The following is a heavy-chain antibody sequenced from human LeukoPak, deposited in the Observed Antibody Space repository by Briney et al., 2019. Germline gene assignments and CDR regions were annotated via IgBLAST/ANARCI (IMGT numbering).Heavy chain of an antibody. CDR1: GGTFSSYA. CDR2: IIPIFGTA. V-gene: IGHV1-69*13. Sequence: SVKVSCKASGGTFSSYAISWVRQAPGQGLEWMGGIIPIFGTANYAQKFQGRVTITADESTSTAYMELSSLRSEDTAVYYCARGGIAVAGAFDIWGQGTMVTVSS. D-gene: IGHD6-19*01. J-gene: IGHJ3*02. CDR3: ARGGIAVAGAFDI.